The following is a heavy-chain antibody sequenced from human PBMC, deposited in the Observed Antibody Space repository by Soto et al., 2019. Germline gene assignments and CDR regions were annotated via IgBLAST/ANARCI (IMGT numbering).Heavy chain of an antibody. CDR2: VHHDEST. CDR1: GVSISSSNW. CDR3: ARIPYDYYALDV. D-gene: IGHD2-2*02. Sequence: QVQLQASGPGLVKPSGTLSLTCAVSGVSISSSNWWSWVHQPPGKGLEWIGEVHHDESTNYDPFLKSRVTISVDKSNNQFSLQLTSVTAADTAVYYCARIPYDYYALDVWGQGTTVTVSS. J-gene: IGHJ6*02. V-gene: IGHV4-4*02.